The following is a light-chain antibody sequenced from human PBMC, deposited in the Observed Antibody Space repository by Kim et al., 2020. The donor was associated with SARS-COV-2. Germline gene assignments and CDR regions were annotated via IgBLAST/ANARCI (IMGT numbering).Light chain of an antibody. J-gene: IGLJ3*02. CDR2: GKN. CDR1: NLRSYY. CDR3: DSRDSSGNHWL. V-gene: IGLV3-19*01. Sequence: SSELTQDPAVSVALGQTVRITCQGDNLRSYYASWYQQKPGQAPVLVIYGKNNWPSGIPDRFSGSSSGNTASLTITGAQAEDEADYYCDSRDSSGNHWLFGGGTQLTVL.